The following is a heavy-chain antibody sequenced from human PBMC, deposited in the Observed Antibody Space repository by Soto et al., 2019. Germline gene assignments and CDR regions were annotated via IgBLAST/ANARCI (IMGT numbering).Heavy chain of an antibody. V-gene: IGHV3-64D*06. CDR1: GFTCSSYG. J-gene: IGHJ4*02. D-gene: IGHD6-19*01. Sequence: GGSLRLSCSASGFTCSSYGMHWVRQAPGKGLEYVSAIKNSGSTTNYADSVKGRFTISRDNSKNMLYLQMSSLTSEDTAVYYCSVVAGSDWFYCWGRGTLVTVSS. CDR2: IKNSGSTT. CDR3: SVVAGSDWFYC.